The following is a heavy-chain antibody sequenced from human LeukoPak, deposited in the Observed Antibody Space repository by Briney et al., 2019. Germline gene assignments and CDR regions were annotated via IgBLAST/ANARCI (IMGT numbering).Heavy chain of an antibody. Sequence: GASVKVSCKASGYTFTSYDINWVRQASGQGLEWMGWMNPNSGNTDYAQKFQGRVTVTRDTSITTAYMELSSLRSEDTAIYYCARAPHRNLLLNYDYVFDYWSQGTLVTVSS. CDR3: ARAPHRNLLLNYDYVFDY. CDR1: GYTFTSYD. J-gene: IGHJ4*02. D-gene: IGHD3-16*01. V-gene: IGHV1-8*03. CDR2: MNPNSGNT.